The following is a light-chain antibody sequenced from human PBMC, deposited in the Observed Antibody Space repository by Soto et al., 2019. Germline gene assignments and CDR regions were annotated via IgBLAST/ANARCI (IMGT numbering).Light chain of an antibody. V-gene: IGLV1-40*01. J-gene: IGLJ2*01. CDR3: QSYDKSLSVV. CDR1: SANIGAGYD. CDR2: GNN. Sequence: QSVLTQPPSVSGAQGQRVTISCTGSSANIGAGYDVHWYQQLPGTAPKLLIYGNNNRPSGVPDRFSGSKSGTSASLAITGLQAEDEADYYCQSYDKSLSVVFGGGTKLTVL.